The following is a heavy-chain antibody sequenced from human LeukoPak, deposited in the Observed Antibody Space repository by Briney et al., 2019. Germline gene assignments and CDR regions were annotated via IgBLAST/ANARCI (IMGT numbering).Heavy chain of an antibody. CDR1: GGSFSGYY. Sequence: SETLSPTCAVYGGSFSGYYWSWIRQPPGKGLEWIGEINHSGSTNYNPSLTSRVTISVDTSKNQFSLKLSSVTAADTAVYYCARLAAGTWSYDYWGQGSLVTVSS. J-gene: IGHJ4*02. V-gene: IGHV4-34*01. D-gene: IGHD6-25*01. CDR2: INHSGST. CDR3: ARLAAGTWSYDY.